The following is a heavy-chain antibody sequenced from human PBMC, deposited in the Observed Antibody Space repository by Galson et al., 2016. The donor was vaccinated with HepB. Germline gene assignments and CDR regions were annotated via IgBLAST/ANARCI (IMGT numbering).Heavy chain of an antibody. V-gene: IGHV4-39*01. CDR3: ASGRPKYTGRDNWFDP. CDR1: GGSISGTDYY. J-gene: IGHJ5*02. Sequence: ETLSLTCTVSGGSISGTDYYWGWIRQPPGKGLEWIGSYYYSGSTCYKPSLKSRVTISVDMSKNQFSLKVNSVTAADTAVYYCASGRPKYTGRDNWFDPWGQGTLVTVSS. D-gene: IGHD1-26*01. CDR2: YYYSGST.